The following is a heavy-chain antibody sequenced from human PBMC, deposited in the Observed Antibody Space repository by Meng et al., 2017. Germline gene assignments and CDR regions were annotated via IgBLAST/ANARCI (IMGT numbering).Heavy chain of an antibody. D-gene: IGHD3-22*01. CDR2: IQPNSGDT. CDR1: DFPFTGYY. J-gene: IGHJ4*02. CDR3: ARGLYDISGDFSY. Sequence: QAWLGQAWAEVKKPGPSVKVSCKASDFPFTGYYIPWVRQAPGQGLEWMGRIQPNSGDTNSAQKFQGRVTMTRDTSISTAYMELSGLKFDDTAVYYCARGLYDISGDFSYWGQGTLVTVSS. V-gene: IGHV1-2*06.